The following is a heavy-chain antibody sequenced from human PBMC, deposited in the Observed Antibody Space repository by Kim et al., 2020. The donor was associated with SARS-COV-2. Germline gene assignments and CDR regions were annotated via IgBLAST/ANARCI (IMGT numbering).Heavy chain of an antibody. V-gene: IGHV3-48*03. D-gene: IGHD1-1*01. Sequence: YNADSRKDRFTITRGNAKTSLYLQMNSLRGDDTGVYYCARGLRLNWKISYWGQGTLVTVSS. CDR3: ARGLRLNWKISY. J-gene: IGHJ4*02.